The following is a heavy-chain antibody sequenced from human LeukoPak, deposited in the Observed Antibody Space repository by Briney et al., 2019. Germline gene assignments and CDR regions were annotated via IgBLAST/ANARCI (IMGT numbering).Heavy chain of an antibody. Sequence: SETLSLTCSVSGGSINSYYWSWLRQPAGKGLEWIGRIYDSGSTKYNPSLKSRVTMSVDTSKNQFSLKLSSVTAADTAVYYWAKDTLVLVAATRGYWFDPWGQGTLVTVYS. CDR3: AKDTLVLVAATRGYWFDP. CDR2: IYDSGST. CDR1: GGSINSYY. J-gene: IGHJ5*02. D-gene: IGHD2-15*01. V-gene: IGHV4-4*07.